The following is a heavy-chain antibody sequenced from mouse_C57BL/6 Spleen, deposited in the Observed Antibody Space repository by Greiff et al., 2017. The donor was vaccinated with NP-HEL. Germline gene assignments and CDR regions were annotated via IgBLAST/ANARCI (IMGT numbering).Heavy chain of an antibody. Sequence: EVQGVESGGGLVKPGGSLKLSCAASGFTFSSYAMSWVRQTPEKRLEWVATISDGGSYTYYPDNVKGRFTISRDNAKNNLYLQMSHLKSEDTAMYYCARDRGPTIVTDYYAMDYWGQGTSVTVSS. CDR3: ARDRGPTIVTDYYAMDY. CDR1: GFTFSSYA. J-gene: IGHJ4*01. D-gene: IGHD2-5*01. V-gene: IGHV5-4*01. CDR2: ISDGGSYT.